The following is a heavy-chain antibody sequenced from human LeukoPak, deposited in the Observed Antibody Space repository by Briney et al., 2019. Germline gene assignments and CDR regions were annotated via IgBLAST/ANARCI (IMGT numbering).Heavy chain of an antibody. J-gene: IGHJ4*02. D-gene: IGHD2-15*01. CDR1: GYTFTSYG. Sequence: ASVKVSCKASGYTFTSYGISWVRQAPGQGLEWMGWISAYNGNTNYAQKLQGRVTMTTDTSTGTAYMELRSLRSDDTAVYYCARDDCSGGSCYSAIYWGQGTLVTVSS. CDR3: ARDDCSGGSCYSAIY. V-gene: IGHV1-18*01. CDR2: ISAYNGNT.